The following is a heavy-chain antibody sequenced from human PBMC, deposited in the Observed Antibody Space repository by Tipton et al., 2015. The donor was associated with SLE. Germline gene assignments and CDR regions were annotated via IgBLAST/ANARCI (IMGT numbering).Heavy chain of an antibody. J-gene: IGHJ5*02. CDR3: ARRGVVSRFDP. CDR1: GVSINSYY. V-gene: IGHV4-59*01. Sequence: LRLSCTVSGVSINSYYWSWIRQPPGKGLEWIGYIYYSGGTNYNPSLKSRVTVSVDTSRIQFSLKLTSVTAADTAVYYCARRGVVSRFDPWGQGTLVTVSS. D-gene: IGHD2-8*02. CDR2: IYYSGGT.